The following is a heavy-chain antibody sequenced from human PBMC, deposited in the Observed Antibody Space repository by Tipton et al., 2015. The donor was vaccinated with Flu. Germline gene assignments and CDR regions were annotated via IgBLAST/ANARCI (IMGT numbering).Heavy chain of an antibody. CDR2: IYPSGTT. Sequence: TLSLTCTVSSGSIRSTNYFCAWIRQPPGKRLELIGSIYPSGTTYSNPSLKSRVTISVDTSKSQFSLKLTSVTAADTAVYYCARDNSLFPAALIYWGQGTLVTVSS. D-gene: IGHD2-2*01. V-gene: IGHV4-39*07. CDR3: ARDNSLFPAALIY. CDR1: SGSIRSTNYF. J-gene: IGHJ4*02.